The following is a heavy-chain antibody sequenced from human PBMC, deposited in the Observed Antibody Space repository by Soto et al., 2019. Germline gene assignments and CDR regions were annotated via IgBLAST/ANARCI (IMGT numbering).Heavy chain of an antibody. D-gene: IGHD3-9*01. V-gene: IGHV4-31*03. CDR1: GDSINNGGYY. CDR2: IYYSWNT. Sequence: SETLSLTCTVSGDSINNGGYYWSWIRQHPGKGLEWIGYIYYSWNTYYNPSLKSRITISLDTSKNQFSLRLRSVTAADTAVYYCARDLGTDFDILTGSGDYYGLDVWGQGTTVTVSS. J-gene: IGHJ6*02. CDR3: ARDLGTDFDILTGSGDYYGLDV.